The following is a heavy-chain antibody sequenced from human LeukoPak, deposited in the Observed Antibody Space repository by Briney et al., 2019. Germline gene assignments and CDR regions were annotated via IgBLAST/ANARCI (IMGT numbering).Heavy chain of an antibody. Sequence: GGSLRLSCAASGFSFSTSGMHWVRQAPGKGLEWVSAIVGSGDSTFYADSVKGRFTISRDNSRNTLYLQMNSLRAEDTAVYSCAKDLNKILRYFDWLSPLDYWGQGTLVTVSS. D-gene: IGHD3-9*01. CDR1: GFSFSTSG. CDR2: IVGSGDST. CDR3: AKDLNKILRYFDWLSPLDY. V-gene: IGHV3-23*01. J-gene: IGHJ4*02.